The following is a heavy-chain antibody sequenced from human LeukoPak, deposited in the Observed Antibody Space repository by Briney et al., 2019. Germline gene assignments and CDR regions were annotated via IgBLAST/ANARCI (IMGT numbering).Heavy chain of an antibody. CDR1: GGSISSGGYS. J-gene: IGHJ4*02. V-gene: IGHV4-30-2*01. Sequence: PSETLSLTCAVSGGSISSGGYSWSWIRQPPGKGLEWIGYIYHSGSTYYNPSLKSRVTISVDGCKNQFSLKLSSVTAADTAVYYCARVGAIPLWGQGTLVTVSS. CDR2: IYHSGST. CDR3: ARVGAIPL. D-gene: IGHD1-26*01.